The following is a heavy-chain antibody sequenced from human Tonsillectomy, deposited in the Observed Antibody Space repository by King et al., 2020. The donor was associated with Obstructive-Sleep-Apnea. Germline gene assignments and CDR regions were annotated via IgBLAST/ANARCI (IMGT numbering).Heavy chain of an antibody. CDR1: GYTFTDYY. CDR2: INPNSGGS. D-gene: IGHD5-12*01. CDR3: ARDGGSGYDYVIGDF. J-gene: IGHJ4*02. V-gene: IGHV1-2*02. Sequence: QLVESGAEVKKPGASVKVSCKASGYTFTDYYMHWVRQAPGQGLEWMGWINPNSGGSNYAQNFQGRVTMTRDTSISTASMELSWLRSYDTAMYFWARDGGSGYDYVIGDFWGQGTLVTVSS.